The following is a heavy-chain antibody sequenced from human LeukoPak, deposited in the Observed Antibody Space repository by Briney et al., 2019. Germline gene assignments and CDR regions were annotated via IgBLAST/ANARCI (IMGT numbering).Heavy chain of an antibody. J-gene: IGHJ5*02. V-gene: IGHV4-38-2*02. Sequence: SETLSLTCTVSGGSISRDYWSWIRQPPGKGLEWIGSIYHSGSTYYNPSLKSRVTISVDTSKNQFSLKLSSVTAADTAVYYCARLTALIPFDPWGQGTLVTVSS. CDR1: GGSISRDY. CDR3: ARLTALIPFDP. D-gene: IGHD2-2*02. CDR2: IYHSGST.